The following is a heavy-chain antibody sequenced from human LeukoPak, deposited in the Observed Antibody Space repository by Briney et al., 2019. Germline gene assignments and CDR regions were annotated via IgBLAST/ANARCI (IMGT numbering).Heavy chain of an antibody. CDR2: IYNSGTT. Sequence: SETLSLTCTVSGYYIRSGFYWGWIRQPPGKGLEWIGGIYNSGTTYYNPALKSRVTVSVDTSKNQFSLKLSSVTAADTAVYYCARKRGYCSGGSCYNPHFDYWGQGTLVTVSS. CDR1: GYYIRSGFY. V-gene: IGHV4-38-2*02. J-gene: IGHJ4*02. CDR3: ARKRGYCSGGSCYNPHFDY. D-gene: IGHD2-15*01.